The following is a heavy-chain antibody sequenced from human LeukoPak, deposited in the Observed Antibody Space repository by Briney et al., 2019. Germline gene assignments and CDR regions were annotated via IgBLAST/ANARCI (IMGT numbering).Heavy chain of an antibody. V-gene: IGHV4-39*01. J-gene: IGHJ4*02. CDR1: SGSISSSSYY. CDR2: IYYGGSP. CDR3: ARPGYSYGPYYFDY. D-gene: IGHD5-18*01. Sequence: SETLSLTCTVFSGSISSSSYYWGWMRQPPGKGREWIGSIYYGGSPYYNPSLKSRVTMSVDTSRNQISLELSSVTAADTAVYYCARPGYSYGPYYFDYWGQGTLVTVSS.